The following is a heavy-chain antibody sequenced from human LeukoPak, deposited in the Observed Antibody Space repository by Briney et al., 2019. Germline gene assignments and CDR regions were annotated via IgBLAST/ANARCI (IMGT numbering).Heavy chain of an antibody. D-gene: IGHD3-22*01. J-gene: IGHJ4*02. CDR2: IYSGGST. V-gene: IGHV3-53*01. CDR3: ASIGDDHSSGYYDYFDY. Sequence: PGGSLRLSFSASGFTVSSNYMGWVRQAPGKGLEWVSVIYSGGSTYYADSVKGRFTISRDNSKNTLYLQMNSLRAEDTAVYYCASIGDDHSSGYYDYFDYWGQGTLVTVSS. CDR1: GFTVSSNY.